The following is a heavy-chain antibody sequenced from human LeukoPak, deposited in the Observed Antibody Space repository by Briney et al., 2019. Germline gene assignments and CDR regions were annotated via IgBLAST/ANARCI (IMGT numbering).Heavy chain of an antibody. CDR3: AREYSGYCSSTSCYAGFDYYYYMDV. D-gene: IGHD2-2*01. CDR1: GYTFTSYD. V-gene: IGHV1-8*01. Sequence: ASVKVSCKASGYTFTSYDINWVRQATGQGLEWMGWMNPNSGNTGYAQKFQGRVTMTRNTSISTAYMELSSLRSEDTAVYYCAREYSGYCSSTSCYAGFDYYYYMDVWGKGTTVTISS. J-gene: IGHJ6*03. CDR2: MNPNSGNT.